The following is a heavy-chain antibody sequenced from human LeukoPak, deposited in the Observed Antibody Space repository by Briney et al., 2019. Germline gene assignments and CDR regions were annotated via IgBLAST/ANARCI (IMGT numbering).Heavy chain of an antibody. CDR2: INPAGSET. CDR3: ARFGYVAAVDV. D-gene: IGHD2-15*01. Sequence: GGSLRLSCAASGFSISAYWMTWVRQAPGTGLEWVANINPAGSETYYVDPVKGRFSISRDNAKNLVYLQMNSLRAEDTAVYHCARFGYVAAVDVWGQGTPVTVSS. J-gene: IGHJ4*02. V-gene: IGHV3-7*01. CDR1: GFSISAYW.